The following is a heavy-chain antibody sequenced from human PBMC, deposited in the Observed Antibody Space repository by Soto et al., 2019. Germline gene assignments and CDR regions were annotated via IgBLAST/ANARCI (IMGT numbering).Heavy chain of an antibody. CDR3: ANPHTAKRAFDI. CDR2: ISASISYT. J-gene: IGHJ3*02. CDR1: GFNFINNA. Sequence: EAQLLESGGGLVQPGGSLRLSCTASGFNFINNAMAWVRQAPGKGLEWVSTISASISYTYYADSVNGRFTICRDNSKNTVYLQMNSLRAADTAVYYCANPHTAKRAFDIWGQGTMVTVSS. V-gene: IGHV3-23*01. D-gene: IGHD2-21*02.